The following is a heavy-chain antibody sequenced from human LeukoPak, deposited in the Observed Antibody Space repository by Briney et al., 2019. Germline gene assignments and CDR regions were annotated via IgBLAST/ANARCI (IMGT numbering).Heavy chain of an antibody. J-gene: IGHJ4*02. Sequence: SETLSLTCTVSGGSISSSSYYWGWIRQPPGKGLEWIGSIYYSGSTYYNPSLKSRVTISVDTSKNQFSPKLSSVTAADTAVYYCANHLLQDSSGYPPYYFDYWGQGTLVTVSS. V-gene: IGHV4-39*01. D-gene: IGHD3-22*01. CDR2: IYYSGST. CDR1: GGSISSSSYY. CDR3: ANHLLQDSSGYPPYYFDY.